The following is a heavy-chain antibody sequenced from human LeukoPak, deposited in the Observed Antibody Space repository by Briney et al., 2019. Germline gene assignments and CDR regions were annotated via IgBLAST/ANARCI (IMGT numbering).Heavy chain of an antibody. J-gene: IGHJ5*02. D-gene: IGHD2-8*01. Sequence: GGSLRLSCAASGFTFSSYTIHWVRQPPGKGLEWVAVISFDGSNKYYADSVKGRFTISRDNSKNTLYLQMNSLRAEDTAVYYCARGGGYCTNNVCPPWFDPWGQGALVTVSS. CDR1: GFTFSSYT. CDR2: ISFDGSNK. V-gene: IGHV3-30-3*01. CDR3: ARGGGYCTNNVCPPWFDP.